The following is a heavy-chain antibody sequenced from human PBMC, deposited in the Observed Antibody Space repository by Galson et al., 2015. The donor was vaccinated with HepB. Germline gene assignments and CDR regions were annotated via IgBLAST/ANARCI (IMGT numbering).Heavy chain of an antibody. V-gene: IGHV3-11*06. CDR2: ISSSSSYT. Sequence: SLRLSCAASGFTFSDYYMSWIRQAPGKGLEWVSYISSSSSYTNYADSVTGRFTISRDNAKNSLYLQMNSLRAEDTAVYYCARDRYCSGGSCYSEVYYYGMDVWGQGTTVTVSS. CDR3: ARDRYCSGGSCYSEVYYYGMDV. D-gene: IGHD2-15*01. J-gene: IGHJ6*02. CDR1: GFTFSDYY.